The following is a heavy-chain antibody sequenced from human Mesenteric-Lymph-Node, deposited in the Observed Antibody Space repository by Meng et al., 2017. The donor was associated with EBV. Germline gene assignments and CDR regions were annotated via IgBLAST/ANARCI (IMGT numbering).Heavy chain of an antibody. CDR1: GGSVNSGSYY. D-gene: IGHD3-22*01. Sequence: SGPGMVKPSEPLSLTCPVSGGSVNSGSYYWSWIRQPPGKGLEWIGEIYHNGNTNYNPSLKSRVTISVDKSKNQFSLKLNSVTAADTAVYYCARADSSGPWHFDYWGQGTLVTVSS. V-gene: IGHV4-61*01. CDR2: IYHNGNT. J-gene: IGHJ4*02. CDR3: ARADSSGPWHFDY.